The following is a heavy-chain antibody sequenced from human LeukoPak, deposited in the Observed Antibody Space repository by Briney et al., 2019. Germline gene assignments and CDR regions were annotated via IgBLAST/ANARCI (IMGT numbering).Heavy chain of an antibody. D-gene: IGHD4-11*01. Sequence: GGSLRLSCEVSGFTFSSYGMHWVRQAPGKGLEWMTIIWYDGSNKYYVDSVRGRFTISRDNSKNTVYLQMNSLRVEDTAVYYCAGDRSGHHYSDYANDYWGQGTLVTVSS. CDR3: AGDRSGHHYSDYANDY. CDR1: GFTFSSYG. V-gene: IGHV3-33*01. J-gene: IGHJ4*02. CDR2: IWYDGSNK.